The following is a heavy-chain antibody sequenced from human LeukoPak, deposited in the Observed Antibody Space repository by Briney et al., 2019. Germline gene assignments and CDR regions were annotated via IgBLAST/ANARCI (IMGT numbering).Heavy chain of an antibody. D-gene: IGHD5-24*01. J-gene: IGHJ6*03. CDR1: GITFTSNA. CDR2: ISGTGGHT. CDR3: AKGGVATMKDGYNYYYYYMEV. V-gene: IGHV3-23*01. Sequence: PGGSLRLSCAASGITFTSNAMSWVRQAPGKGLEWVSLISGTGGHTFYGDSVKGRFTISRDNSKSTLYLQMNSLRAEDTAVYYCAKGGVATMKDGYNYYYYYMEVWGRGTTVTVYS.